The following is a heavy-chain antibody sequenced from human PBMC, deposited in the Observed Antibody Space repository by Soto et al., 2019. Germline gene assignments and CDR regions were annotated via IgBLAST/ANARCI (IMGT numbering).Heavy chain of an antibody. V-gene: IGHV4-34*01. CDR3: ARDHDYVWGSHRNWLGP. J-gene: IGHJ5*02. Sequence: QMQLQQWGTGLLTPSETLSLTCAVYRGALSGYSWNWIRQPPGKGLEWIGEINYSEDTNPTYNPSLTSRFSISADRTNNQFFLRLTSVTAADTAVYYCARDHDYVWGSHRNWLGPWGQGTPVIVSS. CDR1: RGALSGYS. D-gene: IGHD3-16*01. CDR2: INYSEDT.